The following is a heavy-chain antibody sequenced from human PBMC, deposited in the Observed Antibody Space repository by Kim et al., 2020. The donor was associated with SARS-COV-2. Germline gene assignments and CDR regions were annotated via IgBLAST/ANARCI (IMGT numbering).Heavy chain of an antibody. J-gene: IGHJ4*02. CDR3: ASYCSLTSCYSFDY. CDR1: GFMFSDYW. Sequence: GGSLRLSCAASGFMFSDYWMAWVRQVPGKGLQWVGNIKRDGSEIYYVDSVKGRFTISRDNAENTLYLKMNRLTAEDSAVYYCASYCSLTSCYSFDYWGQGTLVTVSS. D-gene: IGHD2-2*02. CDR2: IKRDGSEI. V-gene: IGHV3-7*03.